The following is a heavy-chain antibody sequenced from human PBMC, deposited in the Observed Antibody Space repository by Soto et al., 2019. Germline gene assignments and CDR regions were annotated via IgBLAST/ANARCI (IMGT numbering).Heavy chain of an antibody. CDR2: ISYDGSNK. D-gene: IGHD3-22*01. CDR3: AKDTYYYDRSGYYTYDY. V-gene: IGHV3-30*18. CDR1: GLTISSYG. Sequence: SLRLSCAASGLTISSYGVHWVRQAPGKGLEWVAVISYDGSNKQYADSVKGRFTISRDNSKNTLDLQMNSLRVEDTAVYYCAKDTYYYDRSGYYTYDYWGQGTLVTVSS. J-gene: IGHJ4*02.